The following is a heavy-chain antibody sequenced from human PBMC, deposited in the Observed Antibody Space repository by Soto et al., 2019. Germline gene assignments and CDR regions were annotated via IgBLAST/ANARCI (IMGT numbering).Heavy chain of an antibody. CDR2: INHSGST. D-gene: IGHD6-13*01. V-gene: IGHV4-34*01. J-gene: IGHJ4*02. CDR1: GGSFSGYY. Sequence: SETLSLTCAVYGGSFSGYYWSWIRQPPGKGLEWIGEINHSGSTNYNPSLKSRVTISVDTSKNQFSLKLSSVTAADTAVYYCVVTKKYSSSWSRKRYFEYWGQGTLVTVSS. CDR3: VVTKKYSSSWSRKRYFEY.